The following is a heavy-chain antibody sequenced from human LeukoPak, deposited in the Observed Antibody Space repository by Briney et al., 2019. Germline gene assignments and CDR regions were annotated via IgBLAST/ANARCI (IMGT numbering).Heavy chain of an antibody. CDR1: GFTFSSHS. D-gene: IGHD3-3*01. V-gene: IGHV3-48*01. CDR3: AKDFTLLEWLGSGYFDY. Sequence: QAGGSLRLSCAASGFTFSSHSMNWVRQTPGKGLEWVSYISSGSSARYYADSVKGRFTISRDDARNSLYLQMNSLRAEDTAVYYCAKDFTLLEWLGSGYFDYWGQGTLVTVSS. CDR2: ISSGSSAR. J-gene: IGHJ4*02.